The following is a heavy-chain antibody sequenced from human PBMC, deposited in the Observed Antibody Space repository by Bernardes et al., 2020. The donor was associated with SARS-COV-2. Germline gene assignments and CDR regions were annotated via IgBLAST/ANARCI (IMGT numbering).Heavy chain of an antibody. CDR3: ARPGVALAGTSYFDF. CDR2: ISYDGTNK. V-gene: IGHV3-30*19. D-gene: IGHD6-19*01. Sequence: GGSLRLSCEASGFIFNTHGIHWVRQAPGQGLEWVAFISYDGTNKYYADSVKGRFAVSRDNSKNSLSLELNRVRPDDAAVYYCARPGVALAGTSYFDFWCRGSLVSVSS. CDR1: GFIFNTHG. J-gene: IGHJ4*02.